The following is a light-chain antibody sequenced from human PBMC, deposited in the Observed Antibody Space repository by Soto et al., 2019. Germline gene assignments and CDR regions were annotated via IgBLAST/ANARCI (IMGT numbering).Light chain of an antibody. CDR2: AVN. V-gene: IGLV2-11*01. CDR3: AAWDDSLNGYV. CDR1: SSDVGAYDY. Sequence: QSVLTQSRSVSGSPGQSVTISCTGTSSDVGAYDYVSWYQQHPGKAPKLMIYAVNNQWPSGVPDRFSGSKSGTSASLAISGLQSEDEADYYCAAWDDSLNGYVFGTGTKVTVL. J-gene: IGLJ1*01.